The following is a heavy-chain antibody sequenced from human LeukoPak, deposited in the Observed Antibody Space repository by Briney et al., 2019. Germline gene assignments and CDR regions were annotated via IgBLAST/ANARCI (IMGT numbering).Heavy chain of an antibody. V-gene: IGHV3-7*01. Sequence: PGGALRLSCAVSGFTFATYWMSSVRQAPGKGLECVANINPDGSQKYYLDSVKGRFTISRDNAKNALYMEMNSLRAEDTALYYCATSAHSSGNDWGHGTLVTVSS. CDR3: ATSAHSSGND. CDR1: GFTFATYW. D-gene: IGHD3-22*01. CDR2: INPDGSQK. J-gene: IGHJ4*01.